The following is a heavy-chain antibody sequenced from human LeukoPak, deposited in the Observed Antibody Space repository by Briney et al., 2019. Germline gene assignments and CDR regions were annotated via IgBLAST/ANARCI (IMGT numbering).Heavy chain of an antibody. J-gene: IGHJ4*02. CDR2: IWYDGSNK. V-gene: IGHV3-33*01. D-gene: IGHD6-13*01. Sequence: GGSLRLSCAASGFTFSSYGMHWVRQAPGKGLEWVAVIWYDGSNKYFIDSVKGRFTISRDNSKNTLYLQMNSLRGEDTAVYYCARASSSWYLVDYWGQGTLVTVSS. CDR3: ARASSSWYLVDY. CDR1: GFTFSSYG.